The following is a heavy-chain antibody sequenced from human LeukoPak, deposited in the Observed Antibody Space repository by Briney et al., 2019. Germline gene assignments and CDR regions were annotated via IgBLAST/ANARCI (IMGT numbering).Heavy chain of an antibody. Sequence: QSGGSLRFSCAASGFTFSRYAMTWVRQAPGKGLEWVSTIGGLGASTNYGDSVKGRFTIPRDNSKDTLYLQMNDLRAEDTAVYYCAKDRDIILTGHGMDVWGQGTTVTVSS. CDR3: AKDRDIILTGHGMDV. D-gene: IGHD3-9*01. CDR2: IGGLGAST. CDR1: GFTFSRYA. V-gene: IGHV3-23*01. J-gene: IGHJ6*02.